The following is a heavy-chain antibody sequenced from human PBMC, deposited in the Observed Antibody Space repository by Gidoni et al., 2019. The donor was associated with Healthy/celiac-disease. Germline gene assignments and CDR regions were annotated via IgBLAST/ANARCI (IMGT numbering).Heavy chain of an antibody. CDR1: EFTFSNYA. CDR3: AKDWTGALHYFNS. V-gene: IGHV3-23*01. CDR2: ISTSGSST. D-gene: IGHD3-10*01. Sequence: EVQLLESGGGLVQPGGSLRLSCATSEFTFSNYAMNWVRQAPGKGLEWVSFISTSGSSTYYADSVKGRFTISRDNSKNTLYLQMDSLRVEDTAIYYCAKDWTGALHYFNSWGHGTLVTVSS. J-gene: IGHJ4*01.